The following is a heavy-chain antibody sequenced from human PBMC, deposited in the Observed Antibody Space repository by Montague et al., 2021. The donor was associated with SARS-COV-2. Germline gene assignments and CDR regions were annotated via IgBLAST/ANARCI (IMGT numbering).Heavy chain of an antibody. D-gene: IGHD2-2*01. CDR3: TREGYQVLWSDYYYYGMDV. V-gene: IGHV4-34*01. J-gene: IGHJ6*02. Sequence: SETLSLTCAVYGGSFSGYYWSWIRQPPGKGLEWIGEINHSGSTNYNPSLKNRVTISVDTSKNQFSLKLSSVTAADTAVYYCTREGYQVLWSDYYYYGMDVWGQGTTVTVPS. CDR1: GGSFSGYY. CDR2: INHSGST.